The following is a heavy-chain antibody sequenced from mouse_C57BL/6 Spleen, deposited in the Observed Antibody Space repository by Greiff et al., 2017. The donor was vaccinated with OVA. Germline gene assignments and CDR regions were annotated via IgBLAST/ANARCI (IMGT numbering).Heavy chain of an antibody. CDR1: GYTFTSYW. D-gene: IGHD1-1*01. J-gene: IGHJ1*03. V-gene: IGHV1-59*01. CDR2: IDPSDSYT. CDR3: ARESITTVVAKRNFYV. Sequence: QVQLQQPGAELVRPGTSVKLSCKASGYTFTSYWMHWVKQRPGQGLEWIGVIDPSDSYTNYNQKFKGKATLTVDTSSSTAYMQLSSLTSEDSAVYYCARESITTVVAKRNFYVWGTGTTVTVSS.